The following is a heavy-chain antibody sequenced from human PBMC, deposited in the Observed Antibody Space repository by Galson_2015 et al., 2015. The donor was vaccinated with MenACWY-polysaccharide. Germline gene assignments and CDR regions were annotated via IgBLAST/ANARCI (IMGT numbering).Heavy chain of an antibody. CDR1: GFTFNTFA. CDR3: ARGVRSFARCDY. CDR2: ISYDGSNK. V-gene: IGHV3-30-3*01. D-gene: IGHD3-10*01. Sequence: SLRLSCAGSGFTFNTFAMNWVRQAPGKGLEWVALISYDGSNKYHADSVKGRFTISRNNSKNTVYLQMDSLRPEDTALYYCARGVRSFARCDYWGQGAQVTVSS. J-gene: IGHJ4*02.